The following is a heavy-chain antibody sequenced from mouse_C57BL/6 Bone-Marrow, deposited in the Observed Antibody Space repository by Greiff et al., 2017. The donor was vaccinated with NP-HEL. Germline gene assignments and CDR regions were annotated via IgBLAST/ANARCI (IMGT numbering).Heavy chain of an antibody. CDR1: GFTFSSYA. CDR2: ISSGGDYI. D-gene: IGHD2-1*01. V-gene: IGHV5-9-1*02. CDR3: TRIYYGILSDY. J-gene: IGHJ2*01. Sequence: EVQRVESGEGLVKPGGSLKLSCAASGFTFSSYAMSWVRQTPEKRLEWVAYISSGGDYIYYADTVKGRFTISRDNARNTLYLQMSGLKPEDTAMYYCTRIYYGILSDYWGQGTTLTVSS.